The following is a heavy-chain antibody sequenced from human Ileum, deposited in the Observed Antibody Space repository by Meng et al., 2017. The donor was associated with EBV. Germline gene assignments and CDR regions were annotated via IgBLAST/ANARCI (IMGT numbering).Heavy chain of an antibody. Sequence: GQLVEAGGGLVQPGGYLRLSCAASGFTFSNSWMHWLRQAPGKGLVWVSHIDTDGSTTNYAGSVKGRFTISRDNAKNTLSLQMNSLRVEDTAVYYCVRGGLGPWYWGQGTLVTVSS. CDR3: VRGGLGPWY. J-gene: IGHJ4*02. CDR2: IDTDGSTT. CDR1: GFTFSNSW. V-gene: IGHV3-74*01. D-gene: IGHD3/OR15-3a*01.